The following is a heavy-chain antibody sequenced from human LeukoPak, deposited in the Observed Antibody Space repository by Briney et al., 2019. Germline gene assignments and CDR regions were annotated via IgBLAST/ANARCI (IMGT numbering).Heavy chain of an antibody. J-gene: IGHJ4*02. V-gene: IGHV1-2*02. Sequence: ASVKDSCKASGYTFIGYYMHWVRQAPGQGLEWMGWINPNSGGTNYAQNFQGRVTMTRDTSISTAYMEVSRLRSDDTAVYYCAREDSSGYDYWGQGTLVTVSS. CDR2: INPNSGGT. CDR1: GYTFIGYY. D-gene: IGHD3-22*01. CDR3: AREDSSGYDY.